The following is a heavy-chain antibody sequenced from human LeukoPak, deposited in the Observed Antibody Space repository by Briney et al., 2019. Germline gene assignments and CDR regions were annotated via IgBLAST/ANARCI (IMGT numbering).Heavy chain of an antibody. D-gene: IGHD2-2*03. J-gene: IGHJ5*02. V-gene: IGHV1-69*04. CDR3: ARDHGYCSSTSCYPNWFDP. CDR1: GGTFSSYT. Sequence: ASVKASCKASGGTFSSYTISWVRQAPGQGLEWMGRIIPILGIANYAQKFQGRVTITADKSTSTAYMELSSLRSEDTAVYYCARDHGYCSSTSCYPNWFDPWGQGTLVTVSS. CDR2: IIPILGIA.